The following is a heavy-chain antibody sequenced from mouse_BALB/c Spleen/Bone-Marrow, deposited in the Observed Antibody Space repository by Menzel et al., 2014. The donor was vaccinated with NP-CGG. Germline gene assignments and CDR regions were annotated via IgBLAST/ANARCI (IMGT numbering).Heavy chain of an antibody. Sequence: VKLVESGPGLVAPSQSLSITCTVSGLSLTSYGVHWVRQPPGKGLEWLGVIWAGGSTNYNSALMSRLSISKDNSKSQVFLKMNSLQTDDTAMYYCARDYYGSLYAMDYWGQGTSVTVSS. V-gene: IGHV2-9*02. CDR3: ARDYYGSLYAMDY. CDR2: IWAGGST. CDR1: GLSLTSYG. J-gene: IGHJ4*01. D-gene: IGHD1-1*01.